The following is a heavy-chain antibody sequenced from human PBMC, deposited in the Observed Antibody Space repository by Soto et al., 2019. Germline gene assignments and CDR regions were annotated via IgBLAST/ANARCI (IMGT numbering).Heavy chain of an antibody. CDR2: IYYSGST. CDR3: ARHYDYYDSXGYSQGDDAFXI. CDR1: GGSIISSSYY. D-gene: IGHD3-22*01. Sequence: LSETLSLTCTVSGGSIISSSYYWGWIRQPPGKGLEWIGSIYYSGSTYYNPSLKSRVTISVDTSKNQFSLKLSSVTAADTAVYYCARHYDYYDSXGYSQGDDAFXIWGQGTMVXVSS. V-gene: IGHV4-39*01. J-gene: IGHJ3*02.